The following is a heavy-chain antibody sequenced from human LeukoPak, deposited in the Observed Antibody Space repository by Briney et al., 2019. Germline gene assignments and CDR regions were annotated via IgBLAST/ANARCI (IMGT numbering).Heavy chain of an antibody. CDR3: AKAHTGDLNHFDY. V-gene: IGHV3-30*02. CDR1: GFTFSSSD. Sequence: GGSLRLSCAASGFTFSSSDMHWVRQAPGKGLEWVAFIRYDGRKKNDADSVKGRFTISRDNSKNTVYLQMNSLRAEDTAVYYCAKAHTGDLNHFDYWGQGTLVTVSS. CDR2: IRYDGRKK. J-gene: IGHJ4*02. D-gene: IGHD7-27*01.